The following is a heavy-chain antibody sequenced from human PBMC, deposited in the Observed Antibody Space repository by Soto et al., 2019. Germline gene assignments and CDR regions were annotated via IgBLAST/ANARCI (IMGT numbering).Heavy chain of an antibody. V-gene: IGHV3-7*01. CDR2: IKQDGSEK. J-gene: IGHJ4*02. Sequence: GASLKISCAASGFTFSSYWMSWVRQAPGKGLEWVANIKQDGSEKYYVDSVKGRFTISRDNAKNSLYLQMNSLRAEDTAVYYCARDPGITTPQDYWGQGTLVTVSS. CDR3: ARDPGITTPQDY. CDR1: GFTFSSYW.